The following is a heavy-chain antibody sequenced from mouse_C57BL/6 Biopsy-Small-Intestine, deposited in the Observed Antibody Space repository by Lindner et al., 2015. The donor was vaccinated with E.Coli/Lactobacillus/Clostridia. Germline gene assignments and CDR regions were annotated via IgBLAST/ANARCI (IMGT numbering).Heavy chain of an antibody. Sequence: VQLQESGPGLVKPSQTVFLTCTVTGISITTGNYRWSWIRQFPGNKLEWIGYIYYSGTITYNPSPTSRTTITRDTPKNQFFLEMNSLTAEDTATYYCARIYYDYYAMDYWGQGTSVTVSS. CDR2: IYYSGTI. V-gene: IGHV3-5*01. J-gene: IGHJ4*01. CDR1: GISITTGNYR. CDR3: ARIYYDYYAMDY. D-gene: IGHD2-1*01.